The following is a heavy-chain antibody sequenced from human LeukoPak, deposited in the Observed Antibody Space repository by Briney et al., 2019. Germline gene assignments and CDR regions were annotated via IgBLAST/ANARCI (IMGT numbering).Heavy chain of an antibody. CDR1: GFSFSSCA. J-gene: IGHJ4*02. D-gene: IGHD2-2*01. V-gene: IGHV3-23*01. Sequence: PGGSLRLSCAVSGFSFSSCAMNGVRPAPGKGLEWVSRISGSGGSTSYADSVKGRFTISRHNSKNTLYLQMNRLRAEDTARYYCVKRHQAEFLFDYWGQGTLVTVSS. CDR3: VKRHQAEFLFDY. CDR2: ISGSGGST.